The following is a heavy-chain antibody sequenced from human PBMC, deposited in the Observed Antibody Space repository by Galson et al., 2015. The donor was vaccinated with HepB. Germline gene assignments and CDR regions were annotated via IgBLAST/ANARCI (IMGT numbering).Heavy chain of an antibody. CDR3: ARDRYYYDSSGYYPFDY. D-gene: IGHD3-22*01. J-gene: IGHJ4*02. Sequence: SLRLSCAASGFTFSSYSMNWVRQAPGKGLEWVSYISSSSSTIYYADSVKGRFTISRDNAKNSLYLQMNSLRDEDTAVYYCARDRYYYDSSGYYPFDYWGQGTLVTISS. V-gene: IGHV3-48*02. CDR1: GFTFSSYS. CDR2: ISSSSSTI.